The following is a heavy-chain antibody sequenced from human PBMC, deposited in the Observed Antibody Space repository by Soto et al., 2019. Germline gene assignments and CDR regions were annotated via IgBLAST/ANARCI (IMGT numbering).Heavy chain of an antibody. CDR2: IKQDGSEK. V-gene: IGHV3-7*05. CDR1: GFTFSSYW. J-gene: IGHJ4*02. D-gene: IGHD6-19*01. Sequence: GGSLRLSCAASGFTFSSYWMSWVRQAPGKGLEWVANIKQDGSEKYYVDSVKGRFTISRDNAKNSLYLQMNSLRAEDTAVYYCARGSGKKAGSPTGYWGQGTLVTVSS. CDR3: ARGSGKKAGSPTGY.